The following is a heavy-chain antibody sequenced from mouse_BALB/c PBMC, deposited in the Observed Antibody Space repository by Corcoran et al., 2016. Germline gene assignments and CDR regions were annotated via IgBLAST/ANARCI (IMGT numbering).Heavy chain of an antibody. CDR3: ARRITTYYYAMDY. CDR1: GYTFTNYG. J-gene: IGHJ4*01. CDR2: INTYTGEP. Sequence: QIQLVQSGPELMKPGETVKISCKASGYTFTNYGMKWVKQAPGKGLKWMGWINTYTGEPTYADDFKGRFAFSLETSASTAYLQINNLKNEDTATYFCARRITTYYYAMDYWGQGTSVTVSS. V-gene: IGHV9-3-1*01. D-gene: IGHD2-4*01.